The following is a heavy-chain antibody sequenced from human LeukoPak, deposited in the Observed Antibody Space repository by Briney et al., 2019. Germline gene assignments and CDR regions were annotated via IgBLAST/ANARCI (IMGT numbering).Heavy chain of an antibody. CDR1: GFTFSSFA. J-gene: IGHJ3*02. V-gene: IGHV3-23*01. Sequence: GGSLRLSCAGSGFTFSSFAMSWVRQAPGEGLEWVSVISASGGNTYYADSVKGRFTVSRDNSKNTLYLQMNSLRAEDTAVYYCAKKVGGVYAFDIWGQGTMVTVSS. CDR3: AKKVGGVYAFDI. CDR2: ISASGGNT. D-gene: IGHD3-16*01.